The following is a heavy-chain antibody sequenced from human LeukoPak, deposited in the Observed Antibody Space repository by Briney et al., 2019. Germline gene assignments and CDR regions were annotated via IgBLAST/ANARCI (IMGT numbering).Heavy chain of an antibody. J-gene: IGHJ4*02. V-gene: IGHV3-21*01. CDR3: AREAPGQGFDY. Sequence: GGSLRLSCAASGFTFSTYAMNWVRQAPGKGLEWVSSISGTTTSKYHADSLRGRFSISRDDAENSLYLQMDSLRAEDTAVYFCAREAPGQGFDYWGQGTLVTVSS. CDR1: GFTFSTYA. CDR2: ISGTTTSK.